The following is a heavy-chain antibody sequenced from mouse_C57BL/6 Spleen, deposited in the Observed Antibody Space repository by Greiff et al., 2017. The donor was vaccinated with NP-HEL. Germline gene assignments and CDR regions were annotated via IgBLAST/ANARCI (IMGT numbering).Heavy chain of an antibody. CDR2: INPNNGGT. Sequence: EVQLQQSGPELVKPGASVKISCKASGYTFTDYYMNWVKQSHGKSLEWIGDINPNNGGTSYNQKFKGKATLTVDKSSSTADMELRSLTSEDSAVYYCARSWYYFDYWGQSTTLTVSS. CDR3: ARSWYYFDY. V-gene: IGHV1-26*01. CDR1: GYTFTDYY. J-gene: IGHJ2*01.